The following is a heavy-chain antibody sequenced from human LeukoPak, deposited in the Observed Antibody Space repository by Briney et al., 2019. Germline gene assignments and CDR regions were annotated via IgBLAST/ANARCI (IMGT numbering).Heavy chain of an antibody. J-gene: IGHJ4*02. CDR2: IYSSGIT. V-gene: IGHV4-4*07. CDR1: GGSISSQF. D-gene: IGHD2-2*01. CDR3: ARVVLGRTGNTSNGYNFYLNS. Sequence: SETLSLTCTVSGGSISSQFWSWIRQPAGKELEWIGRIYSSGITNYNPSLKSRVTMSVDTSKDQFSLRLSSVNAADPAVYYCARVVLGRTGNTSNGYNFYLNSGGRGTRVTV.